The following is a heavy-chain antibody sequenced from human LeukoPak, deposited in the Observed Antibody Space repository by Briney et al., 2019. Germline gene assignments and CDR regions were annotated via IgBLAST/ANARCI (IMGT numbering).Heavy chain of an antibody. D-gene: IGHD3-9*01. CDR2: IKQDGSEK. V-gene: IGHV3-7*04. J-gene: IGHJ4*02. CDR3: ARGPTDILTGYPWGY. Sequence: GGSLRLSYAASGFTFSSYWMSWVRQAPGKGLEWVANIKQDGSEKYYVDSVKGRFTISRDNAKNSLYLQMNSLRAEDTAVYYCARGPTDILTGYPWGYWGQGTLVTVSS. CDR1: GFTFSSYW.